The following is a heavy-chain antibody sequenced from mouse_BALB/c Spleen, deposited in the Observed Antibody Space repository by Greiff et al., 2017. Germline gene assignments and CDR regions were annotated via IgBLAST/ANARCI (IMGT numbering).Heavy chain of an antibody. CDR2: INPSNGRT. J-gene: IGHJ2*01. CDR1: GYTFTSYW. Sequence: QVQLQQPGAELVKPGASVKLSCKASGYTFTSYWMHWVKQRPGQGLEWIGEINPSNGRTNYNEKFKSKATLTVDKSSSTAYMQLSSLTSEDSAVYYCARAGPFDYWAQGTTLTVSS. V-gene: IGHV1S81*02. CDR3: ARAGPFDY. D-gene: IGHD3-3*01.